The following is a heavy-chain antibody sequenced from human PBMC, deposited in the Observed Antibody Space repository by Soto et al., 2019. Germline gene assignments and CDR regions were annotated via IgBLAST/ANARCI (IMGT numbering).Heavy chain of an antibody. CDR3: ARYSGSYWHYLDF. D-gene: IGHD1-26*01. CDR1: GYSFASHW. J-gene: IGHJ4*02. V-gene: IGHV5-51*01. CDR2: IYPGDSDT. Sequence: GESLKISCKGSGYSFASHWVAWVRQMPEKGLEWIGTIYPGDSDTKYNSAFRGNVTISADTSVSTAYLQWRSLEATDSAIYYCARYSGSYWHYLDFWGQGTLVTVS.